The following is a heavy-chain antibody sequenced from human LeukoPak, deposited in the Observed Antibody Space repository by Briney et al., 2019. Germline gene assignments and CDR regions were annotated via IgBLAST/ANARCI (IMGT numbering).Heavy chain of an antibody. Sequence: PGGSLRLSCAASGFTFSSHWMHWVRQAPGKGLVGVSHINGEGSWTTHADSGKGRFTISRDNAKNTIYLQMSRLRAEDTAVYYCARGGMGTALDFWGQGTLVSISS. CDR3: ARGGMGTALDF. V-gene: IGHV3-74*03. D-gene: IGHD1-7*01. CDR2: INGEGSWT. CDR1: GFTFSSHW. J-gene: IGHJ4*02.